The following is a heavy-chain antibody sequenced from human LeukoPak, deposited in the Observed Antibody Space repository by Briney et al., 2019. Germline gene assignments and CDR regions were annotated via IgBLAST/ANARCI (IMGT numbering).Heavy chain of an antibody. Sequence: SETLSLTCTVSGGSISGSSYYWVWIRQPPGKGLEWIGSIYYSGSTYYNPSLKSRVTISVDTSKNQFSLKLSSVTAADTAVYYCASHRGPSGWFDPWGQGTLVTVSS. D-gene: IGHD5-12*01. V-gene: IGHV4-39*07. CDR1: GGSISGSSYY. CDR3: ASHRGPSGWFDP. CDR2: IYYSGST. J-gene: IGHJ5*02.